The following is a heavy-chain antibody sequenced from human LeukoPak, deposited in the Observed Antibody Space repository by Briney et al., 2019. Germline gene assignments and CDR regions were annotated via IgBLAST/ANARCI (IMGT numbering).Heavy chain of an antibody. J-gene: IGHJ3*02. CDR1: GGSISSYY. CDR2: IYYSGST. CDR3: ARLQTSFTAFDI. Sequence: SETLSPTCTVSGGSISSYYWSWIRQPPGKGLEWIGYIYYSGSTNYNPSLKSRVTISVDTSKNQFSLKLSSVTAADTAVYYCARLQTSFTAFDIWGQGTMVTVSS. V-gene: IGHV4-59*08.